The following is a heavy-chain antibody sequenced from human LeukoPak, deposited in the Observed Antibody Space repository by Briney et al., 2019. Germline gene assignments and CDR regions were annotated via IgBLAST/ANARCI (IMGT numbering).Heavy chain of an antibody. D-gene: IGHD4-11*01. J-gene: IGHJ4*02. CDR2: INEDGSEK. CDR3: ARSKIDY. Sequence: PGGSLRLSCTASGFTFSNYWMMWVRQAPGKVLEWVANINEDGSEKYYADSVEGRFTISRDNAKNSLDLQMNSLRADDTAIYYCARSKIDYWGQGTLVTVSS. V-gene: IGHV3-7*01. CDR1: GFTFSNYW.